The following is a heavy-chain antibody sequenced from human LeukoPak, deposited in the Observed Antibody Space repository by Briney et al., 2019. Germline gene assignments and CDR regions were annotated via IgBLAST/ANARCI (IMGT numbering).Heavy chain of an antibody. V-gene: IGHV1-18*01. CDR1: GYSLSRFG. CDR3: ARHYLGSGSEDY. Sequence: ASVKVSCKASGYSLSRFGITWLRQARGQGLEWMGWISRHNGNTDYAQRFRGRGTLTIDTSTTTADMEVRDHIPDDTAVYYCARHYLGSGSEDYWGQGTLVSVSS. J-gene: IGHJ4*02. CDR2: ISRHNGNT. D-gene: IGHD3-10*01.